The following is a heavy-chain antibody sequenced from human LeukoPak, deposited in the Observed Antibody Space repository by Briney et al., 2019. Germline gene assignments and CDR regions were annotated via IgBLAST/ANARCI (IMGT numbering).Heavy chain of an antibody. Sequence: PSETLSLTCTVSGGSISSYYWSWIRQPPGKGLEWIGYIYSSGSTNYNPSLKSRVTISVDTSKNQFSLKLSSVTAADTAVYYCARHRGSSGRPNAFDIWGQGTMVTVSS. CDR3: ARHRGSSGRPNAFDI. J-gene: IGHJ3*02. V-gene: IGHV4-59*08. CDR1: GGSISSYY. D-gene: IGHD6-19*01. CDR2: IYSSGST.